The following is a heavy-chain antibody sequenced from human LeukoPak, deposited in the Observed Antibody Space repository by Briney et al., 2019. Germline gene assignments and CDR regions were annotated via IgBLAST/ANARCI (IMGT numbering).Heavy chain of an antibody. D-gene: IGHD3-10*01. CDR3: ARDRSQEFDP. J-gene: IGHJ5*02. CDR2: ISSDGNNK. Sequence: TGGSLRLSCVASRFIFRNYGMHWVRQAPGKGLEWVAFISSDGNNKDYAESVKGRFSISRDNSKNTLYLQMNRLRADDTAVYYCARDRSQEFDPWGQGTLVTVSS. V-gene: IGHV3-30*04. CDR1: RFIFRNYG.